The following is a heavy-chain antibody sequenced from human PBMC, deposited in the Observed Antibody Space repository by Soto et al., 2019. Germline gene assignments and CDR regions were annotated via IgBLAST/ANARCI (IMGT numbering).Heavy chain of an antibody. Sequence: QVQLVQSGAEVKKPGASVKVSCRTSGYTFTNYYMHWVRQAPGQGLEWMGIIKCSGGETTYGQKFLGRVHMTRDTSTSTVYMELSSLRSEDPAGYYCARGGDVVLVTAPLDYWGQGTLVTVSS. J-gene: IGHJ4*02. CDR3: ARGGDVVLVTAPLDY. V-gene: IGHV1-46*03. CDR2: IKCSGGET. CDR1: GYTFTNYY. D-gene: IGHD2-21*02.